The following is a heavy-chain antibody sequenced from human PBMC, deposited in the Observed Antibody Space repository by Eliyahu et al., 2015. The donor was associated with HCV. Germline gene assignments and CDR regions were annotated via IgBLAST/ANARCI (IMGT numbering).Heavy chain of an antibody. V-gene: IGHV3-11*01. D-gene: IGHD6-19*01. CDR2: ISSSGDTI. CDR1: GFNFSDYY. Sequence: QVQLVESGGGLVXPGGSLRLSCXASGFNFSDYYMTWIRQAPGKGLEWVSYISSSGDTIYYADSVKGRFTISRDNAKXSLYLQMNSLRAEDTAVYYCARSSGRNYFEYWGQGTLVTVSS. CDR3: ARSSGRNYFEY. J-gene: IGHJ4*02.